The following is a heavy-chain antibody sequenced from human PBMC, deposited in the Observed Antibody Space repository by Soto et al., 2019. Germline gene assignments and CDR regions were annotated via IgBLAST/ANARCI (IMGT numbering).Heavy chain of an antibody. CDR1: GITLNNYF. J-gene: IGHJ1*01. V-gene: IGHV3-30-3*01. D-gene: IGHD3-9*01. CDR2: ISYDGSNK. Sequence: QVQLVESGGGVVQPGRSLRLSCVASGITLNNYFMYWVRQAPGKGLEWVAAISYDGSNKHYTDSVKGRFTISRDNSKNTVELQTSSLRRGYCAVYCCVADNQYYAMGVWGQATQLTAPS. CDR3: VADNQYYAMGV.